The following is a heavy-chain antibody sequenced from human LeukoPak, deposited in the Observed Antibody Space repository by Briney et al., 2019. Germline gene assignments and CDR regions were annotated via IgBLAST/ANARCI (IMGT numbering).Heavy chain of an antibody. J-gene: IGHJ6*03. V-gene: IGHV3-43D*03. CDR1: GFTFDDYA. D-gene: IGHD2-2*01. CDR2: ISWDGGST. Sequence: GGSLRLSCAASGFTFDDYAMHWVRQAPGKGLEGGSLISWDGGSTYYADSVKGRFTISRDNSKNSLYLQMNSLRAEDTALYYCAKASRPFYYYYYMDVWGKGTTVTVSS. CDR3: AKASRPFYYYYYMDV.